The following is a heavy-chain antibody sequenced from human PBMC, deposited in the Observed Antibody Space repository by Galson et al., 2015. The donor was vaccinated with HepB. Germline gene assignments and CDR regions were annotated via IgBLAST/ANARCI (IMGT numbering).Heavy chain of an antibody. CDR1: GYTFTSYG. D-gene: IGHD6-19*01. CDR3: ARDRYPVASTSPFRWFDP. Sequence: SVKVSCKASGYTFTSYGISWVRQAPGQGLEWMGWISAYNGNTNYAQKLQGRVTMTTDTSTSTAYMELRSLRSDDTAVYYCARDRYPVASTSPFRWFDPWGQGTLVTVSS. J-gene: IGHJ5*02. CDR2: ISAYNGNT. V-gene: IGHV1-18*04.